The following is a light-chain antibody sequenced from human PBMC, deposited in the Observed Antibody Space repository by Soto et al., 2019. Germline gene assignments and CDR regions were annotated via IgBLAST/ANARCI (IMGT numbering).Light chain of an antibody. CDR2: GAS. J-gene: IGKJ2*01. Sequence: EFVLTQSPGTLSLSPGERATLSCRASQRVRSNFLAWYQHKLGKPPRLLIYGASSRATGIPDRFSGSGSGTDFTLTISRLEPEDFAVYYCQQYGSSAYTFGQGTKLEIK. CDR3: QQYGSSAYT. CDR1: QRVRSNF. V-gene: IGKV3-20*01.